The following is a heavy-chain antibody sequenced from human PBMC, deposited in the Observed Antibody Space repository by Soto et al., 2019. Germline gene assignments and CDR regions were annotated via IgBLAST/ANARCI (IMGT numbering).Heavy chain of an antibody. J-gene: IGHJ4*02. D-gene: IGHD4-17*01. CDR3: AREATVTTSQLDY. CDR1: GFTFSSYG. CDR2: IWYDGSNK. Sequence: ESGGGVVQPGRSLRLSCAASGFTFSSYGMHWVRQAPGKGLEWVAVIWYDGSNKYYADSVKGRFTISRDNSKNTLYLQMNSLRAEDTAVYYCAREATVTTSQLDYWGQGTLVTVSS. V-gene: IGHV3-33*01.